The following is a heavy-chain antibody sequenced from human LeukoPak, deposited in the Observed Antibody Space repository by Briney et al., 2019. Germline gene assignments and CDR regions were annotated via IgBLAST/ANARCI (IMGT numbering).Heavy chain of an antibody. J-gene: IGHJ5*02. V-gene: IGHV4-34*01. CDR1: GGSFSGYY. CDR3: ARDRYYDFWSGYYRGSWFDP. Sequence: SETLSLTCAVYGGSFSGYYWSWMRHPPGKGLEWIGEINHSGSTNYNPSLKSRVTISVDTSKNQFSLKLSSVTAADTAVYYCARDRYYDFWSGYYRGSWFDPWGQGTLVTVSS. CDR2: INHSGST. D-gene: IGHD3-3*01.